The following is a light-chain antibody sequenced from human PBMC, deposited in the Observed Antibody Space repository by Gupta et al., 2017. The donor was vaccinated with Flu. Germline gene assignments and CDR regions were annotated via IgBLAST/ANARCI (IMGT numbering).Light chain of an antibody. CDR2: GNT. CDR1: SSNVGSGYD. Sequence: QSVLTHPPSVSGAPGQRFTISCTRTSSNVGSGYDVHWYQQFPGTAPKLPIYGNTNRPSGVPDRFSGSKSGTSASLAITGLQAEDEADYYCQSYDSSLSTVIFGGGTKLTVL. CDR3: QSYDSSLSTVI. J-gene: IGLJ2*01. V-gene: IGLV1-40*01.